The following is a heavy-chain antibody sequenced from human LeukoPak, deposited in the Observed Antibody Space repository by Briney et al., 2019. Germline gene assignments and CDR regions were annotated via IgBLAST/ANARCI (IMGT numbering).Heavy chain of an antibody. V-gene: IGHV1-2*02. D-gene: IGHD3-10*01. CDR2: INLNSGGT. CDR1: GYTFTGYY. CDR3: ARAVRLLWFGELLFNY. Sequence: GASVKVSCKASGYTFTGYYMHWVRQAPGQGLEWMGWINLNSGGTNYAQKFQGRVTMTRDTSISTAYMELSRLRSDDTAVYYCARAVRLLWFGELLFNYWGQGTLVTVSS. J-gene: IGHJ4*02.